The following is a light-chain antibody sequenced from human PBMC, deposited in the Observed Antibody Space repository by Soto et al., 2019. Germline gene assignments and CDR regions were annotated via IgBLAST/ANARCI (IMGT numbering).Light chain of an antibody. Sequence: EIVMTQSPDSLAVSLGERATINCKSSQSVLYSSNNKNYLAWYQQKLGQPPKLLIYWASTRESGVPDRFSGSGSGTDFTLTISSLQAEDVAVYYCQQYYSTPLTFGGGTKVDIK. CDR2: WAS. J-gene: IGKJ4*01. CDR1: QSVLYSSNNKNY. CDR3: QQYYSTPLT. V-gene: IGKV4-1*01.